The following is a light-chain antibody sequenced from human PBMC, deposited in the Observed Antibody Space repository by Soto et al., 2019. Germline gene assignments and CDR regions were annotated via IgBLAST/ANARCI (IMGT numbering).Light chain of an antibody. J-gene: IGLJ1*01. CDR3: SSYTSSSTYV. Sequence: QSALTQPASVSGSPGQSITISCTGTSSDVGGYNYVSWYQQHPGKAPKLMIYDVSDRPSGVSNRVSGSKSGNTASLTISGLQAEDEADYSCSSYTSSSTYVFGTGTKVTVL. V-gene: IGLV2-14*03. CDR2: DVS. CDR1: SSDVGGYNY.